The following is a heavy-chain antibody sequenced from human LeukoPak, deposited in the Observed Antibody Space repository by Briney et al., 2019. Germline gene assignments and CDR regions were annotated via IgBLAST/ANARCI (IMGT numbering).Heavy chain of an antibody. D-gene: IGHD3-22*01. CDR1: GGSISSSSYY. Sequence: SETLSLTCTVSGGSISSSSYYWGWIRQPPGKGLEWIGSIYYSGSTYYNPSLKSRVTISVDTSKNQFSLKLNSVTAADTAVYYCARSSEGRYYYDSSGYSYYYYYMDVWGKGTTVTISS. CDR3: ARSSEGRYYYDSSGYSYYYYYMDV. V-gene: IGHV4-39*07. J-gene: IGHJ6*03. CDR2: IYYSGST.